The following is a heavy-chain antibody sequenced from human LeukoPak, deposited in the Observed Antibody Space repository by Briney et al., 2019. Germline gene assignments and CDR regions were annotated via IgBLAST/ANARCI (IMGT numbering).Heavy chain of an antibody. V-gene: IGHV1-2*02. CDR3: ARVVFLAHDAFDI. J-gene: IGHJ3*02. D-gene: IGHD2-21*01. CDR2: INPNTGGT. Sequence: ASVKVSCKASGYTFTGYYMHWVRQAPGQGLEWMGWINPNTGGTNYAQKFQGRVTMTRDTSINTAHMELSRLRSDDTAVYYCARVVFLAHDAFDIWGQGTMVTVSS. CDR1: GYTFTGYY.